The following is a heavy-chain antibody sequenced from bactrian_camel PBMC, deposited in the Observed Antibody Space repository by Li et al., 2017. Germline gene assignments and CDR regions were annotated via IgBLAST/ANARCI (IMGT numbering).Heavy chain of an antibody. J-gene: IGHJ4*01. V-gene: IGHV3S10*01. D-gene: IGHD1*01. CDR3: AATSLFMTNIEALKPQPYNY. CDR1: GYTYSNYC. CDR2: IDSDGTT. Sequence: DVQLVESGGGSVQAGGSLRLSCAASGYTYSNYCLAWFRQAPGKEQEGVVLIDSDGTTSYAESVKGRFTISKDNAKNTWYLQMNNLKLEDSGMYYCAATSLFMTNIEALKPQPYNYWGQGTQ.